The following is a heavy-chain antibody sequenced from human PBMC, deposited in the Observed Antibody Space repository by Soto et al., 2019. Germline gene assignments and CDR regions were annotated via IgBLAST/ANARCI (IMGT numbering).Heavy chain of an antibody. D-gene: IGHD2-2*01. CDR1: GGSISSGGYY. V-gene: IGHV4-31*03. J-gene: IGHJ6*03. CDR3: ARVILGYCSSTSCHPPYYYYYYMDV. CDR2: IYYSGST. Sequence: QVQLQESGPGLVKPSQTLSLTCTVSGGSISSGGYYWSWIRQHPGKGLEWIGYIYYSGSTYYNPSLKSRVTISVDTSKNQFSLKLSSVTAADTAVYYCARVILGYCSSTSCHPPYYYYYYMDVWGKGTTVTVSS.